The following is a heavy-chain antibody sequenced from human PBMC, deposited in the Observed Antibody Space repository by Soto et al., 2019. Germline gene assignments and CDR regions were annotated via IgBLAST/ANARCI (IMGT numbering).Heavy chain of an antibody. Sequence: SVKVSCKASGGTFSSYAISWVRQAPGQGLEWMGGIIPIFGTANYAQKFQGRVTITADKSTSTAYMELSSLRSEDTAVYYCARAALDIVVVPAAPGPFDYWGQGTLVTVS. V-gene: IGHV1-69*06. CDR3: ARAALDIVVVPAAPGPFDY. CDR2: IIPIFGTA. J-gene: IGHJ4*02. D-gene: IGHD2-2*03. CDR1: GGTFSSYA.